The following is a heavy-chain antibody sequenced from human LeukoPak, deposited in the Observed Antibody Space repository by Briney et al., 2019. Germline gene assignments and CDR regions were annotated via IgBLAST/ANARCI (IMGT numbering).Heavy chain of an antibody. D-gene: IGHD3-9*01. CDR2: IKQDGSEK. CDR3: AKSLSYFDWSPLNY. CDR1: GFTFSSYW. V-gene: IGHV3-7*03. J-gene: IGHJ4*02. Sequence: GGSLRLSCAASGFTFSSYWMSWVRQAPGKGLEWVANIKQDGSEKYYVDSVKGRFTISRDNAKNSLYLQMNSLRAEDTALYYCAKSLSYFDWSPLNYWGQGTLVTVSS.